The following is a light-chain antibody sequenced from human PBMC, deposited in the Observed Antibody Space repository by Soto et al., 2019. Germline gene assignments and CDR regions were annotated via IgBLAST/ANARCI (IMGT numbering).Light chain of an antibody. CDR3: QQYGSSPDLIT. CDR1: QGIGDT. Sequence: EVVVTQSPATLSVSPGEGATLSCRASQGIGDTLAWYQQKPGQTPRLLIYDTSIRATGVPARFSGSRSGAEFTLTISSLQSEDFAVYYCQQYGSSPDLITFGPGTKVDI. J-gene: IGKJ3*01. V-gene: IGKV3-15*01. CDR2: DTS.